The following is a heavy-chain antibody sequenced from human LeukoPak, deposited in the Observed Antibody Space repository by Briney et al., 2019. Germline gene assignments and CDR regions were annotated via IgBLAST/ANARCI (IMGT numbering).Heavy chain of an antibody. CDR3: ARNVWFGESADAFDI. Sequence: GASVKVSCKASGYTFTGYYMHWVRQAPGQGVEWMGWINPNSGGTNYAQKFQGRVTMTSDTSITTAYMELSRLRSDDTAVYYCARNVWFGESADAFDIWGQGTMVTVSS. D-gene: IGHD3-10*01. CDR1: GYTFTGYY. V-gene: IGHV1-2*02. J-gene: IGHJ3*02. CDR2: INPNSGGT.